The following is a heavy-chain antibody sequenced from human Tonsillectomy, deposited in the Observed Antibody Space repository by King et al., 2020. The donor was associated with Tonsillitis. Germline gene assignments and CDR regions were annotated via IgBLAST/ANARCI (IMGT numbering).Heavy chain of an antibody. V-gene: IGHV4-4*07. CDR2: IYTSGST. Sequence: VQLQESGPGLVKPSETLSLTCTVSGGSISSYYWSWIRQPAGKGLEWIGRIYTSGSTNYNPSLKSRVTMSVDTSKNQFSLKLSPVTAADPAVYYCASGVGASISYYYGMDVWGLGTTVTVSS. CDR3: ASGVGASISYYYGMDV. D-gene: IGHD1-26*01. CDR1: GGSISSYY. J-gene: IGHJ6*02.